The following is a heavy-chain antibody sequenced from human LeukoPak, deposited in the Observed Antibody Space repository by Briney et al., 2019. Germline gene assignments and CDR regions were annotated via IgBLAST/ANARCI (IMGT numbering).Heavy chain of an antibody. CDR2: ISNNGGYT. J-gene: IGHJ4*02. D-gene: IGHD2-15*01. Sequence: RGSLRLSCAASGFTFSSSAMSWVRQAPGKGLEWVSAISNNGGYTYYADSVQGRFTISRDNSKSTLCLQMNSLRAEDTAVYYCAKQLGYCSDGSCYFPYWGQGTLVTVSS. CDR1: GFTFSSSA. V-gene: IGHV3-23*01. CDR3: AKQLGYCSDGSCYFPY.